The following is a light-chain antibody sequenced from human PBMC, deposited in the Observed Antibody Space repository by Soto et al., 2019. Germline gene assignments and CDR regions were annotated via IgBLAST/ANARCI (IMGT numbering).Light chain of an antibody. CDR1: ETLVYSDGNTY. Sequence: DVVMTQSPLSLSVTLVQSASISCRSSETLVYSDGNTYLTWFHQRPGQSPRRLIFEVSKRDSGVPDRLSGSGSDTDFTLKITRVEPDDVGVYFCMQGIHWPPTFGPGTKLDIK. V-gene: IGKV2-30*01. CDR3: MQGIHWPPT. J-gene: IGKJ3*01. CDR2: EVS.